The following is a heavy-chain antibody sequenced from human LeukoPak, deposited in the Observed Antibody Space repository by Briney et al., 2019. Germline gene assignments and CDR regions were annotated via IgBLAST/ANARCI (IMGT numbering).Heavy chain of an antibody. CDR3: ASFGAHSFDY. Sequence: ASVKVSCKTSGYTFTSYAMNWVRQAPGQGLEFMGWINTGAGNPTYAQGFTGRFVFSLDTSVSTAYLQISTLKPEDTAVYYCASFGAHSFDYWGQGTLVTVSS. CDR2: INTGAGNP. CDR1: GYTFTSYA. V-gene: IGHV7-4-1*02. J-gene: IGHJ4*02. D-gene: IGHD3-10*01.